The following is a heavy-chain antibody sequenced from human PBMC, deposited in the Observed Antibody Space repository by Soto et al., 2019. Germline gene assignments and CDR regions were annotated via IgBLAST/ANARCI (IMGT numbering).Heavy chain of an antibody. V-gene: IGHV4-30-4*01. J-gene: IGHJ6*02. CDR1: GGSISSGDYY. CDR2: IDYSGST. D-gene: IGHD2-21*01. Sequence: QVQLQESGPGLVKPSQTLSLTCTVSGGSISSGDYYWSWIRQPPGKGLEWIGYIDYSGSTYYNPSLKSRVTISVDTSKNQSSLKLSSVTAADTAVYYCARDEGQAFLAYYYGMDVWGQGTTVTVSS. CDR3: ARDEGQAFLAYYYGMDV.